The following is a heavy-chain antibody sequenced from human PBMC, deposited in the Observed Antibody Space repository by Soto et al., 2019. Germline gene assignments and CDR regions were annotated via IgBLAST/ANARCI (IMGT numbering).Heavy chain of an antibody. V-gene: IGHV4-34*01. CDR2: INHSGST. Sequence: QVQLQQWGAGLLKPSETLSLTCAVYGGSFSGYYWSWIRQPPGKGLEWIGEINHSGSTNYNPSLKSRVTISVDTSKNQFSLKLSSVTAADTAVYYCARRSPQGFRGWWFDPWGQGTLVTVSS. J-gene: IGHJ5*02. CDR1: GGSFSGYY. D-gene: IGHD3-10*01. CDR3: ARRSPQGFRGWWFDP.